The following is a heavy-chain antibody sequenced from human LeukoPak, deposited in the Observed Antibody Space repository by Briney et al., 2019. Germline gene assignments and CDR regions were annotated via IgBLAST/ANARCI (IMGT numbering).Heavy chain of an antibody. Sequence: PGGSLRLSWAASGFTFDYYAMHWVRQPPGKGLDWVCFIPGDGAGTYYAESVKGRFTISRDNRKNSLSLQMNSLTTEDTALYYCAKDRDTSGWDNWGQGALVTVSS. CDR1: GFTFDYYA. CDR2: IPGDGAGT. J-gene: IGHJ4*02. D-gene: IGHD6-19*01. CDR3: AKDRDTSGWDN. V-gene: IGHV3-43*02.